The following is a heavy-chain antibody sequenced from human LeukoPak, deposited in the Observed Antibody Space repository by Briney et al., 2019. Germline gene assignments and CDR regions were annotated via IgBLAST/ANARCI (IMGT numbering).Heavy chain of an antibody. V-gene: IGHV3-23*01. J-gene: IGHJ4*02. CDR3: AREITIFGVVISVDY. CDR2: ISGSGGST. CDR1: GFIFSSYA. D-gene: IGHD3-3*01. Sequence: PGGSLRLSCAASGFIFSSYAMSWVRQAPGKGLEWVSGISGSGGSTYYADSVKGRFTISRDNSKDTMYLQMSSLRAEDTAVYYCAREITIFGVVISVDYWGQGTQVTVSS.